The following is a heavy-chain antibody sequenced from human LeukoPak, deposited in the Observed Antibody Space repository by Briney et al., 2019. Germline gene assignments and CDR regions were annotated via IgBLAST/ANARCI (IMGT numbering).Heavy chain of an antibody. CDR3: TKGLNTIAFSFDY. V-gene: IGHV3-43*02. D-gene: IGHD2-2*01. Sequence: GGSLRLSCAASGFTFDAYAMHWVRQTPGKGLEWVSLISGDGLTTYYGDSVRGRFTISRNNSKNSLYLQMNSLRTEDTAFYYCTKGLNTIAFSFDYWGRGTLVTVSS. CDR2: ISGDGLTT. J-gene: IGHJ4*02. CDR1: GFTFDAYA.